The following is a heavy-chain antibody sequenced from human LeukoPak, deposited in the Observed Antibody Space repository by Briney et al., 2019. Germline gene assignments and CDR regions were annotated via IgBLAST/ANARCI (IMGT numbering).Heavy chain of an antibody. V-gene: IGHV4-59*01. CDR2: IYYSGST. CDR3: AVSSSWYVGYYYYGMDV. D-gene: IGHD6-13*01. J-gene: IGHJ6*02. Sequence: SETPSLTCTVSGGSISSYYWSWIRQPPGKGLEWIGYIYYSGSTNYNPSLKSRVTISVDTSKNQFSLKLSSVTAADTAVYYCAVSSSWYVGYYYYGMDVWGQGTTVTVSS. CDR1: GGSISSYY.